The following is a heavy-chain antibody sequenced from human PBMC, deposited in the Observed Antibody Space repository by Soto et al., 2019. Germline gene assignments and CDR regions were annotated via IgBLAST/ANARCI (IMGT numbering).Heavy chain of an antibody. CDR2: ISAYNGNT. V-gene: IGHV1-18*01. J-gene: IGHJ4*02. Sequence: ASVKVSCKASGYTFTSYGISWVRQAPGQGLEWMGWISAYNGNTNYAQKLQGRVTMTTDTSTSTAYMELRGLRSDETAVYYCATSFGITGIAYRGQETLVTVSS. CDR3: ATSFGITGIAY. CDR1: GYTFTSYG. D-gene: IGHD1-20*01.